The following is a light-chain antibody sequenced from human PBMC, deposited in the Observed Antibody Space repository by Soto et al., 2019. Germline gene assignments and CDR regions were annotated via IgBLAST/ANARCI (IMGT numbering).Light chain of an antibody. J-gene: IGKJ5*01. CDR3: QQRSNWPIT. Sequence: EIVMTQSPATLSVSPGEGVTLSCGASQSVSSSYLTWHQQKPGQAPSPLIYDVSNRATGIPARFSGSGSGTAFTLTISSLEPEDFAVYYCQQRSNWPITFGQGTRLEI. CDR2: DVS. V-gene: IGKV3D-20*02. CDR1: QSVSSSY.